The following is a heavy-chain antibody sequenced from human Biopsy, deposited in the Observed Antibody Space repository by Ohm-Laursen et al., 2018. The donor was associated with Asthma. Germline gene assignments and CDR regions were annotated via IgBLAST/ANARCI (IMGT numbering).Heavy chain of an antibody. D-gene: IGHD4-17*01. Sequence: SVNLSCKISGYSLTDLSMHWARQAPGQGLEWMGGHDHEEGGTVNARRFQGRVTMTEDTSTDTAYMELSSLSSDDTAVYYCASDFPKDYVRYNFQFWGQGTLVTVSS. V-gene: IGHV1-24*01. CDR1: GYSLTDLS. J-gene: IGHJ4*02. CDR2: HDHEEGGT. CDR3: ASDFPKDYVRYNFQF.